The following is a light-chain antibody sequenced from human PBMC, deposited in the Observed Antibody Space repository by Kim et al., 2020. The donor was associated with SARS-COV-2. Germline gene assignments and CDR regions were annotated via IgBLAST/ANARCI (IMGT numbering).Light chain of an antibody. CDR1: RSNIGTNA. V-gene: IGLV1-44*01. CDR3: AAWDDSLYGYV. CDR2: NSQ. J-gene: IGLJ1*01. Sequence: ELTQPPSASGAPGQRITISCSGGRSNIGTNAVAWYQQFPGTAPKLLVYNSQQRPSGVPDRFSASKTDTSASLAISGLQSEDEADYYCAAWDDSLYGYVFGTGTTVTVL.